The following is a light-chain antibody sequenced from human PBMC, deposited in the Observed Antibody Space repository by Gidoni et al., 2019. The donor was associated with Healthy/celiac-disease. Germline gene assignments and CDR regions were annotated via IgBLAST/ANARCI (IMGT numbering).Light chain of an antibody. CDR2: GAS. CDR1: QSVSSIY. V-gene: IGKV3-20*01. J-gene: IGKJ4*01. CDR3: QQYGSSPST. Sequence: EIVLTQSPGTLSLSPGKRATLYCRASQSVSSIYLAWYQQKPGQAPRLLIYGASSRATGIPDRFSGSGSGTDFTLTISRLEPEDFAVYYCQQYGSSPSTFGGGTKVEIK.